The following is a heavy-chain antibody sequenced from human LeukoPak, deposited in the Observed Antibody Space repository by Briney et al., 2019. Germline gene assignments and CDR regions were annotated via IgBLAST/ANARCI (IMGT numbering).Heavy chain of an antibody. CDR2: INPKSGDA. V-gene: IGHV1-2*02. J-gene: IGHJ4*02. D-gene: IGHD3-10*01. CDR1: GYSFTDLY. CDR3: AKGTHGSGTFCPFDY. Sequence: GASVKISCKASGYSFTDLYMHWVRQAPGQGLEWVGWINPKSGDAKYSQKFQGRVTMTRDTSINTAYMEVRGLISDDTAVYYCAKGTHGSGTFCPFDYWGQGTLVTVSS.